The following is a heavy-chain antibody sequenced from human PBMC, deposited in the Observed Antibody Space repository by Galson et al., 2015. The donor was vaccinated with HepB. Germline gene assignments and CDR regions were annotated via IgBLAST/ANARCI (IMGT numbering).Heavy chain of an antibody. V-gene: IGHV1-18*01. CDR2: INTYSDST. J-gene: IGHJ4*02. Sequence: SVKVSCKASGYTFTTYTINWVRQVPGQGLEWMGRINTYSDSTNYAQKFQDRVTMTADTSTNTAYLELGSLGFDDTAVYYRARGGMAAIGGPSFDSWGQGTLVTVSS. CDR1: GYTFTTYT. D-gene: IGHD5-24*01. CDR3: ARGGMAAIGGPSFDS.